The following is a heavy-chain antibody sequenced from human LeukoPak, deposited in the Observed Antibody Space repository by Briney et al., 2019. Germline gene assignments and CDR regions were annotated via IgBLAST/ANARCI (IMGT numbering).Heavy chain of an antibody. D-gene: IGHD3-10*01. Sequence: GGSLRLSCAASGFTFSSYAMSWVRQAPGKGPEWVANIYKDGVEKYYVDSVKGRFTISRDNAKNSLYLQMNNLRAEDTAVYYCASRPDPFYYGSGSYSNWGQGTLVTVSS. CDR2: IYKDGVEK. CDR3: ASRPDPFYYGSGSYSN. CDR1: GFTFSSYA. V-gene: IGHV3-7*01. J-gene: IGHJ4*02.